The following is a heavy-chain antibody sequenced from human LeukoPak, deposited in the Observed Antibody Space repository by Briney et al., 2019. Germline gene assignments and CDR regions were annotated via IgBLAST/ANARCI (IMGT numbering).Heavy chain of an antibody. J-gene: IGHJ4*02. CDR1: GGSFSGYY. CDR3: ARPIRN. V-gene: IGHV4-34*01. Sequence: SETLSLTCAVYGGSFSGYYWSWIRQPPGKGLEWIGEINHSGSTNYNPSLKSRVIISVDTSKNQFSLKLSSVTAADTAVYYCARPIRNWGQGTLVIVSS. CDR2: INHSGST.